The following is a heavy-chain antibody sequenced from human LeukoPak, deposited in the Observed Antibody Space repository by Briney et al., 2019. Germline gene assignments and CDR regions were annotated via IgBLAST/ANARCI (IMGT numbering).Heavy chain of an antibody. Sequence: ASVKVSCKASGYTFTGYYMHWARQAPGQGLEWMGRINPNSGGTNYAQKFQGRVTMTRGTSISTAYMELSRLRSDDTAVYYCARCLSGSYLDYWGQGTLVTVSS. CDR3: ARCLSGSYLDY. CDR1: GYTFTGYY. D-gene: IGHD1-26*01. J-gene: IGHJ4*02. CDR2: INPNSGGT. V-gene: IGHV1-2*06.